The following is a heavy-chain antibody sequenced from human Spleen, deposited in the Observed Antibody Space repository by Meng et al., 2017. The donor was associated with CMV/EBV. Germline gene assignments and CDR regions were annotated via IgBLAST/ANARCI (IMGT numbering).Heavy chain of an antibody. CDR1: VYTFISHG. Sequence: ASVKVSCKASVYTFISHGFRWVRQAPGQGLEWMGWFNTYNTNINYAQRLQGRVTMTTDTSTSTAYMGLRSLRSDDTAVYFCARGPSRDCTSTNCHIMFWGQGTPVTVSS. CDR3: ARGPSRDCTSTNCHIMF. D-gene: IGHD2-2*01. J-gene: IGHJ4*02. V-gene: IGHV1-18*01. CDR2: FNTYNTNI.